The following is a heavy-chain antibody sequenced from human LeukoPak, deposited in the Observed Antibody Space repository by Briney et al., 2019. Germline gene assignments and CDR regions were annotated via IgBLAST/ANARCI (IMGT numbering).Heavy chain of an antibody. V-gene: IGHV4-39*01. CDR2: IYYSGST. D-gene: IGHD2-2*02. CDR1: GGSISSSSYY. Sequence: SETLSLTCTVSGGSISSSSYYWGWIRQPPGKGLEWIGSIYYSGSTYYNPSLKSRVAISVDTSKNQFSLKLSSVTAADTAVYYCASLVYCSSTSCYNCYYYYMDVWGKGTTVTVSS. CDR3: ASLVYCSSTSCYNCYYYYMDV. J-gene: IGHJ6*03.